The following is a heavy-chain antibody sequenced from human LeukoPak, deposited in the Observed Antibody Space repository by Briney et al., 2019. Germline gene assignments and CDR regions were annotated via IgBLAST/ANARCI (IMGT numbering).Heavy chain of an antibody. CDR1: GGTFSSYI. CDR2: IIPILGIA. Sequence: SVKVSCKASGGTFSSYIISWVRQAPGQGLEWMGRIIPILGIANYAQKFQGRVTITADKSTSTAYMELSSLRSEDTAVYYCARDCSSTSCYRPRAFDIWGQGTMVTVSS. CDR3: ARDCSSTSCYRPRAFDI. V-gene: IGHV1-69*04. J-gene: IGHJ3*02. D-gene: IGHD2-2*02.